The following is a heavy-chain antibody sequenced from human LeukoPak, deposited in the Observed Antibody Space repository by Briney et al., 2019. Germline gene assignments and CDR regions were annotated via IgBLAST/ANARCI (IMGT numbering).Heavy chain of an antibody. CDR1: GFTFHSYA. Sequence: GGSLRLSCAASGFTFHSYAMNWLRQTPDRGLEWLAAISVDGSATNYADSVKGRFTISRDNSKDTLFLQMNSLRLEDSAVYYCARDFGYWGQGILVTVSS. V-gene: IGHV3-30*04. J-gene: IGHJ4*02. CDR3: ARDFGY. CDR2: ISVDGSAT.